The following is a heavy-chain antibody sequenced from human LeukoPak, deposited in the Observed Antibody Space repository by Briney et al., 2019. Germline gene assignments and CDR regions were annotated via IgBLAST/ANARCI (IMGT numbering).Heavy chain of an antibody. Sequence: GGSLRLSCAASGFTFSSYGMHWVRQAPGKGLEWVAVIWYDGSNKYYADSVKGRFTISRDNSKNTLYLQMNSLRAEDTAVYYCAREALYSSHFDYWGQGTLVTVSS. V-gene: IGHV3-33*01. CDR2: IWYDGSNK. D-gene: IGHD5-18*01. CDR3: AREALYSSHFDY. J-gene: IGHJ4*02. CDR1: GFTFSSYG.